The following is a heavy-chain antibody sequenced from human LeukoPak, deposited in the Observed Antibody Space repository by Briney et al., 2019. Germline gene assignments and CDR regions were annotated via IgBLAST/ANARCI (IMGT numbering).Heavy chain of an antibody. CDR3: AGHLRGGYCSSTSCPDY. CDR2: IYTSGST. CDR1: GGSISSYY. Sequence: SETLSLTCTVSGGSISSYYWSWIRQPAGKGLEWIGRIYTSGSTNYNPSLKSRVTMSVDTSKNQFSLKLSSVTAADTAVYYCAGHLRGGYCSSTSCPDYWGQGTLVTVSS. J-gene: IGHJ4*02. V-gene: IGHV4-4*07. D-gene: IGHD2-2*01.